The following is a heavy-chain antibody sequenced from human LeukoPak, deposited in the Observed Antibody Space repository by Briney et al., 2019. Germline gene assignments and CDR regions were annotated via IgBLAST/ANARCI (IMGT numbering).Heavy chain of an antibody. CDR2: ISYDGSNK. J-gene: IGHJ6*02. V-gene: IGHV3-30*04. CDR3: AKTLRYSSGWYHDYYYGMDV. Sequence: QPGRSLRLSCAASGFTFSSYAMHWVRQAPGKGLEWVAVISYDGSNKYYADSVKGRFTISRDNSKNTLYLQMNSLRAEDTAVYYCAKTLRYSSGWYHDYYYGMDVWGQGTTVTVSS. D-gene: IGHD6-19*01. CDR1: GFTFSSYA.